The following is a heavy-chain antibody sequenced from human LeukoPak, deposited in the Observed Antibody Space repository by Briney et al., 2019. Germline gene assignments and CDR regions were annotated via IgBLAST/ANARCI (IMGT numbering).Heavy chain of an antibody. J-gene: IGHJ6*03. CDR1: GGPISSGGNY. Sequence: SETLSLTCTASGGPISSGGNYWSWIRQHPGKGLEWIGYIYHSGSTYYNPSLESRVTMSVDTSKNQFSLNLSSVTAADTAVYYCARGVYDSSSREGLDYYYMDVWGEGTTVTVSS. V-gene: IGHV4-31*03. D-gene: IGHD6-6*01. CDR3: ARGVYDSSSREGLDYYYMDV. CDR2: IYHSGST.